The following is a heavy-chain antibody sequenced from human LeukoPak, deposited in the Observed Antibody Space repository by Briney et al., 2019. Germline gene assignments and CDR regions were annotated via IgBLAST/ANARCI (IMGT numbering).Heavy chain of an antibody. V-gene: IGHV3-23*01. CDR1: GFIFSHYG. CDR3: AKDGNWARFED. Sequence: GGTLRLSCAASGFIFSHYGMNWVRQAPGKGLGWVSGITSRSTTYYADSVKGRFTISRDNSKNMVWLQINSPTAEDTATYYCAKDGNWARFEDWGQGTLVTVSS. J-gene: IGHJ4*02. CDR2: ITSRSTT. D-gene: IGHD7-27*01.